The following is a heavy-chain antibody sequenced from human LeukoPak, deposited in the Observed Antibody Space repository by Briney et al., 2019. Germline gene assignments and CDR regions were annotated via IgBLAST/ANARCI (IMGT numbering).Heavy chain of an antibody. CDR3: ARVRSPSGWYRVREYYFDY. D-gene: IGHD6-19*01. J-gene: IGHJ4*02. CDR2: IYTSGST. CDR1: GGSISSYY. Sequence: SETLSLTCTVSGGSISSYYWSWIRQPAGKGLEWIGRIYTSGSTNYNPSLKSRVTISVDTSKNQFSLKLSSVTAADTAVYYCARVRSPSGWYRVREYYFDYWGQGTLVTVSS. V-gene: IGHV4-4*07.